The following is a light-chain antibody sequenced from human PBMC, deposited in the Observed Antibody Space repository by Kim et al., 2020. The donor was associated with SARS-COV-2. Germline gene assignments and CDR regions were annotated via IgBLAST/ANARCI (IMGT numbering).Light chain of an antibody. CDR2: AAS. V-gene: IGKV1-39*01. CDR3: QQYYYSPLT. Sequence: DTQMTQSPSSLSASVGDRVTITCRASQRISNFLSWYQQKSGRAPKLLIYAASSLQSGVSSRFSGSGSGTDFTLTISSLQPEDFATYYCQQYYYSPLTFGGGTKVDIK. CDR1: QRISNF. J-gene: IGKJ4*01.